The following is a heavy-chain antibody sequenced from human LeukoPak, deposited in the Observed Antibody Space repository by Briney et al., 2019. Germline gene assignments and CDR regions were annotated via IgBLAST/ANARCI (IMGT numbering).Heavy chain of an antibody. V-gene: IGHV1-18*01. Sequence: GASVKVSCKASGYTVTSYGISWVRQAPGQGLEWMGWVSAYNGNTNYAQKLQGRVTMTTDTSTSTAYMELRSLRSDDTAVYYCARVGRGSYYGIHFDYWGQGTLVTVSS. CDR1: GYTVTSYG. D-gene: IGHD1-26*01. J-gene: IGHJ4*02. CDR3: ARVGRGSYYGIHFDY. CDR2: VSAYNGNT.